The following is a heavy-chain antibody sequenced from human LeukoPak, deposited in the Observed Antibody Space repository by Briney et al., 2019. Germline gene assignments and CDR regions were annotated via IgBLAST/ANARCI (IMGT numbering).Heavy chain of an antibody. J-gene: IGHJ6*02. D-gene: IGHD6-19*01. CDR3: ARVVPTRQWLVRDYYYYYGMDV. V-gene: IGHV1-69*13. CDR2: IIPIFGTA. Sequence: SVKVSCKASGGTFSSYAIGWVRQAPGQGLEWMGGIIPIFGTANYAQKFQGRVTITADESTSTAYMELSSLRSEDTAVYYCARVVPTRQWLVRDYYYYYGMDVWGQGTTVTVSS. CDR1: GGTFSSYA.